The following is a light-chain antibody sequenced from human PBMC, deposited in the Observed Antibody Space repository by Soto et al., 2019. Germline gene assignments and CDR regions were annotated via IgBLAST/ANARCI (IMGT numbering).Light chain of an antibody. V-gene: IGKV3-20*01. CDR1: QSLTSGY. CDR2: GTS. Sequence: EIVLTQSPCTLSLSPGERATLSCRSSQSLTSGYLAWYRQKPGQAPRLLIYGTSSRATGIPDRFSGSGSGTDFTLTISRLEPEDFAVYYCQQYHSSPRTFGQGTKVDIK. CDR3: QQYHSSPRT. J-gene: IGKJ1*01.